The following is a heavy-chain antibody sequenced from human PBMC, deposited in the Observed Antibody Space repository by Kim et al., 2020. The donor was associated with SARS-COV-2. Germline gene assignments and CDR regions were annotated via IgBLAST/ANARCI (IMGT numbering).Heavy chain of an antibody. D-gene: IGHD3-10*01. J-gene: IGHJ4*02. CDR1: GFSFVSYW. V-gene: IGHV3-7*01. CDR3: ARDSGYASGTYGSDF. CDR2: IKQDGSET. Sequence: GGSLRLSCAASGFSFVSYWMSWVRQAPGKGLEWVANIKQDGSETYYVDSVKGRFTISRDNAQKSLFLQMHSLRADDTAVYCCARDSGYASGTYGSDFWGQGTLVSVSS.